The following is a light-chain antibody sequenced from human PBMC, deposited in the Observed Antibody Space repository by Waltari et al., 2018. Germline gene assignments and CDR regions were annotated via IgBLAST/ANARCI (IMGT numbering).Light chain of an antibody. J-gene: IGKJ4*01. CDR1: QGIRTE. Sequence: AIQMTQSPSSLSAYVGDRVTITCRASQGIRTELGWYQHIPGTAPKLLIYASTLEFGVPSRFSGSGSGTDFSLTIDGLQPEDFATYYCLQDYNYPLTFGGGTKVEIK. V-gene: IGKV1-6*01. CDR3: LQDYNYPLT. CDR2: AS.